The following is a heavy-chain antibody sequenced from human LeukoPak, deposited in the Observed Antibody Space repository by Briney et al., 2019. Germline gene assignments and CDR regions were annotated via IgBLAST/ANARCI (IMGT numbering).Heavy chain of an antibody. D-gene: IGHD2-21*02. CDR3: ARDTVVVTAIPDAFDI. Sequence: GASVKVSCKASGGTFSSYAISWVRQAPGQGLEWMGRIIPILGIANYAQKFQGRVTITADKSTSTAYMELSSLRSEDTAVYYCARDTVVVTAIPDAFDIWGQGTMVTVSS. J-gene: IGHJ3*02. CDR2: IIPILGIA. CDR1: GGTFSSYA. V-gene: IGHV1-69*04.